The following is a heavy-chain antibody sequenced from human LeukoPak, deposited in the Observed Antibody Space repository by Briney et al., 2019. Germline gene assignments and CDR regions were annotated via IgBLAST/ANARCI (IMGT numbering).Heavy chain of an antibody. J-gene: IGHJ6*02. CDR2: INWNGGST. CDR1: GFTFDDYG. D-gene: IGHD3-10*01. CDR3: ARAYYYGSGSYYNSPYYYYYYGMDV. V-gene: IGHV3-20*01. Sequence: GGSLRLSCAASGFTFDDYGMSWVRQAPGKGLEWVSGINWNGGSTGYADSVKGRFTISRDNAKNSLYLQMNSLRAEDTALYHCARAYYYGSGSYYNSPYYYYYYGMDVWGQGTTVTVSS.